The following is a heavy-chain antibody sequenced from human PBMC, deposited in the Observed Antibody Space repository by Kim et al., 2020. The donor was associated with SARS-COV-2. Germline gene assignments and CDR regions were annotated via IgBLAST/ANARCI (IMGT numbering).Heavy chain of an antibody. CDR1: GGTFSSYA. CDR3: ARVGPDMITFGGVIVRDYYFDY. V-gene: IGHV1-69*13. D-gene: IGHD3-16*02. CDR2: IIPIFGTA. J-gene: IGHJ4*02. Sequence: SVKVSCKASGGTFSSYAISWVRQAPGQGLEWMGGIIPIFGTANYAQKFQGRVTITADESTSTAYMELSSLRSEDTAVYYCARVGPDMITFGGVIVRDYYFDYWGQGTLVTVSS.